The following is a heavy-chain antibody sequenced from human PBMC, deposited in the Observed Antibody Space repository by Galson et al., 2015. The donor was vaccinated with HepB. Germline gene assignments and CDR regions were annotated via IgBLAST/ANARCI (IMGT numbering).Heavy chain of an antibody. CDR2: IIPILRIA. CDR1: GGTFNSNG. Sequence: SVKVSCKASGGTFNSNGISWVRQAPGQGLEWMGRIIPILRIANYAHQFEGRVTFTADKSTSTAYMEMTSLTFEDTAVYYCARGIERELGRLDVWGEGTTVTVSS. J-gene: IGHJ6*04. V-gene: IGHV1-69*04. CDR3: ARGIERELGRLDV. D-gene: IGHD1-26*01.